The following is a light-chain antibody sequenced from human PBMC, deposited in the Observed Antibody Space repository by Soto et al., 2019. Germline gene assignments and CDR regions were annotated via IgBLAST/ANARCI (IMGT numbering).Light chain of an antibody. V-gene: IGKV3-20*01. CDR1: QSVGGNS. CDR3: QQYGSSGT. CDR2: DTS. J-gene: IGKJ1*01. Sequence: ETVLTQSPGTLSLSPGERATVSCRASQSVGGNSLAWYQQRPGQAPRLLIYDTSKRATGIPDRFSGSGSGTDFTLTISRLEPADFAVYYCQQYGSSGTFGQGTKVDI.